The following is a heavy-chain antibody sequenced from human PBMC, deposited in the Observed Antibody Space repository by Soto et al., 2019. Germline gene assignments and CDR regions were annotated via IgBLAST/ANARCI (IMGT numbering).Heavy chain of an antibody. Sequence: GGSLRLSCAASGFTFRNNVLSWVRQAPGKGLDWVSGITGSGLTIEHSASVKGRFTISRDNSKNTVYLQMNSLRAEDTAISYCAKDDVSGDGLWLVSDWGQGTPVTVSS. D-gene: IGHD2-21*02. CDR2: ITGSGLTI. CDR1: GFTFRNNV. V-gene: IGHV3-23*01. CDR3: AKDDVSGDGLWLVSD. J-gene: IGHJ4*02.